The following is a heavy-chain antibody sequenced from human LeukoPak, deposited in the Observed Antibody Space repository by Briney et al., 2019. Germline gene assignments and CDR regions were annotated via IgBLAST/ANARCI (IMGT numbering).Heavy chain of an antibody. D-gene: IGHD6-13*01. V-gene: IGHV1-8*02. Sequence: ASVKVSCKASGYTFTSYGISWVRQATGQGLEWMGWMNPNSGNTGYAQKFQGRVTMTRNTSISTAYMELSSLRSEDTAVYYCARVLRYSSSWYYYYMDVWGKGTTVTISS. CDR1: GYTFTSYG. CDR3: ARVLRYSSSWYYYYMDV. J-gene: IGHJ6*03. CDR2: MNPNSGNT.